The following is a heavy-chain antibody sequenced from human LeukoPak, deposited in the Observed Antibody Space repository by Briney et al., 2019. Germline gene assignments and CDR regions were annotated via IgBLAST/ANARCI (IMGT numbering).Heavy chain of an antibody. J-gene: IGHJ3*02. CDR2: INWYSCTI. CDR3: AKDIAVAGTWGDAFDI. CDR1: GFTFDDYA. V-gene: IGHV3-9*03. D-gene: IGHD6-19*01. Sequence: GRSLRLSCAASGFTFDDYAMHWVRQAPGKGLEWGSGINWYSCTIVYAGSVTCRFTISRDNAKNSLYLQMNSLRAEDMALYYCAKDIAVAGTWGDAFDIWGQGTMVTVSS.